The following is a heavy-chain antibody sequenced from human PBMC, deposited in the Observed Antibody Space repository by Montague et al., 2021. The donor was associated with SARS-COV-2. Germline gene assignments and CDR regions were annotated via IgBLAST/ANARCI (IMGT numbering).Heavy chain of an antibody. Sequence: CAISGDSVSSNTATWNWIRQSPSRGFEWLGRTYYRSKWYHDYAISLKSRITINPDTSKNQFSLQLSSVAPEDTAVFYCARTTTRMLYPENAFDIWGQGTVVTVS. V-gene: IGHV6-1*01. CDR2: TYYRSKWYH. D-gene: IGHD2-15*01. CDR3: ARTTTRMLYPENAFDI. CDR1: GDSVSSNTAT. J-gene: IGHJ3*02.